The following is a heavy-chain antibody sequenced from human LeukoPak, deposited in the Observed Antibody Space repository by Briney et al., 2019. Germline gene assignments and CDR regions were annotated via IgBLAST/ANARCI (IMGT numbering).Heavy chain of an antibody. D-gene: IGHD3-22*01. CDR3: ARSYYDSGGYVDY. J-gene: IGHJ4*02. V-gene: IGHV4-61*08. CDR2: IYYSGST. Sequence: PSETLSLTCTVSGGSISSDGYYWSWIRQPPGKGLELIGYIYYSGSTNYNPSLKSRVTISIDTSKNQFSLNLTSVTAADTAVYYCARSYYDSGGYVDYWGQGALVTVSS. CDR1: GGSISSDGYY.